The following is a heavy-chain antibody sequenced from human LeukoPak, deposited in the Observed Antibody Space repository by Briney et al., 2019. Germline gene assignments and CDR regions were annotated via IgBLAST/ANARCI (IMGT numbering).Heavy chain of an antibody. J-gene: IGHJ4*02. D-gene: IGHD6-19*01. CDR1: GFTFSNYA. CDR2: ISTDGSKK. V-gene: IGHV3-30*04. CDR3: ARGRSSYSNGWHDHFDY. Sequence: GRSLRLSCAASGFTFSNYAIHWVRQAPGKGLEWVAVISTDGSKKNSADSVEGRLTLSRDNSKNTLYLQMNNLRAEDTAVYYCARGRSSYSNGWHDHFDYWGQGTLVTVSS.